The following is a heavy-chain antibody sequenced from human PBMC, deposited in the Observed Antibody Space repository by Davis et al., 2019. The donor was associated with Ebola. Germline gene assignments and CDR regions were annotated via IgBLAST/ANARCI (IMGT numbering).Heavy chain of an antibody. CDR3: ARGDGYNFWDF. J-gene: IGHJ4*02. V-gene: IGHV3-23*01. CDR1: GFTFSRYA. CDR2: LSGSGGTT. D-gene: IGHD5-24*01. Sequence: GGSLRLSCAVSGFTFSRYAMTWVRQAPGKGLEWVSALSGSGGTTYYADSVKGRFTISRDESKNTLNLQMTTLRADDTAVYFCARGDGYNFWDFWGQGTLVTVSS.